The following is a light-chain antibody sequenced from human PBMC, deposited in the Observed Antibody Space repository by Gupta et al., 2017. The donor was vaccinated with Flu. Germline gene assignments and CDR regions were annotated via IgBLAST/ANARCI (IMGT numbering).Light chain of an antibody. CDR2: KAS. Sequence: IQLTLSPSTLAASVGERVTLTCRASQTVNSWLAWYQQKSGKAPKLLIYKASTLHTGVSSRFSGSGSGTEFTLTISALQPDDFATYYCQQYKMKPKTFGPGTRV. J-gene: IGKJ1*01. CDR3: QQYKMKPKT. CDR1: QTVNSW. V-gene: IGKV1-5*03.